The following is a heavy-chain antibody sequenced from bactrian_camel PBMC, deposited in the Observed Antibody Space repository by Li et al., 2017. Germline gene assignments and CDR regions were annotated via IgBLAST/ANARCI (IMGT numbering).Heavy chain of an antibody. Sequence: VQLVESGGDSVQVGGSLRLSCEVSGFPWRDSCMAWYRQVPGKERELVADTDRDGTRNYDDSVRGRFTISKDNAKDILYLQMTNLKAEDTAMYYCAADRYLCFGSLSAFKFWGQGTQVTVS. V-gene: IGHV3S55*01. CDR2: TDRDGTR. CDR1: GFPWRDSC. CDR3: AADRYLCFGSLSAFKF. J-gene: IGHJ4*01. D-gene: IGHD1*01.